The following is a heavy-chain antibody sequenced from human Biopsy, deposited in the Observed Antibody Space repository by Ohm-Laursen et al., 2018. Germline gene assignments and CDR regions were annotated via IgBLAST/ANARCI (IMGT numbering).Heavy chain of an antibody. CDR1: GGTFSNSA. J-gene: IGHJ1*01. CDR2: NIPILGTG. V-gene: IGHV1-69*06. D-gene: IGHD3-9*01. CDR3: ATKLTGYFHH. Sequence: SSVKVSCKVSGGTFSNSAISWVRQAPGRGLEWLGGNIPILGTGNYAQKFQDRVTVAADTSTSTATMELRSLRSDDTAVYYCATKLTGYFHHWGQGTLVIVSS.